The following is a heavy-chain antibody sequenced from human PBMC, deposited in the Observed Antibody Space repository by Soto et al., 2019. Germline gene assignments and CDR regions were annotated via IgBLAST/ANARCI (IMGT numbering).Heavy chain of an antibody. V-gene: IGHV1-46*01. J-gene: IGHJ4*02. CDR2: IDPDGGST. Sequence: QVKLVQSGAEVKKPGASVKVFCMASGYNFANYYVHWVRQAPGQGPEWMGIIDPDGGSTNYAQKFQGRISMTSDTSTSTIYMEKSSMRSQDTAVYYCASLVGVDVLRDYWGQGTLVTVSS. D-gene: IGHD3-3*01. CDR1: GYNFANYY. CDR3: ASLVGVDVLRDY.